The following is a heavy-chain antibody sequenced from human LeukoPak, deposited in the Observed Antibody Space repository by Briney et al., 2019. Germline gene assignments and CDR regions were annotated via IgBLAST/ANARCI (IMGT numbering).Heavy chain of an antibody. V-gene: IGHV3-30*04. J-gene: IGHJ4*02. Sequence: PGGSLRLSCGASGFTFSRHPMHWVCQAPGKGLEWVAGISDDGKSEHYAESVKGRFTISRDNSKNTLYLQMNSLKTEDTAVYYCAREGTSSGHCGNFDNWGQGTQVTVSS. CDR3: AREGTSSGHCGNFDN. CDR2: ISDDGKSE. CDR1: GFTFSRHP. D-gene: IGHD6-19*01.